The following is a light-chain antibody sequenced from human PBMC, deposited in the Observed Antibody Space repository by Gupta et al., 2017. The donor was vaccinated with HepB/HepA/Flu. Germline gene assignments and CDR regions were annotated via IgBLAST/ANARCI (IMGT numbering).Light chain of an antibody. V-gene: IGLV3-19*01. J-gene: IGLJ2*01. CDR1: SLRSYY. CDR3: NSRDSSGNHVV. Sequence: SSELTQDPPVSVALGQTVRITCPGDSLRSYYASWYQQKPGQAPVLVIYGKNNRPSGIPDRFSGSSSGNTASLTITGAQAEDEADYYCNSRDSSGNHVVFGGGTKLTVL. CDR2: GKN.